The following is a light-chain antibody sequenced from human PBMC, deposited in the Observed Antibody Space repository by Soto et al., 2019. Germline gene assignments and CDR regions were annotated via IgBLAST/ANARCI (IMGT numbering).Light chain of an antibody. CDR2: GVS. Sequence: QSALTQPPSASGSPGQSVTISCTGTSSDVGGYNYVSWYQQHPGKAPKLMIYGVSKRPSGVPDRFSGPKSGNTASLTVSGLQAEDEADYYCSSYAGSLIFGGGTKLTVL. V-gene: IGLV2-8*01. CDR3: SSYAGSLI. CDR1: SSDVGGYNY. J-gene: IGLJ2*01.